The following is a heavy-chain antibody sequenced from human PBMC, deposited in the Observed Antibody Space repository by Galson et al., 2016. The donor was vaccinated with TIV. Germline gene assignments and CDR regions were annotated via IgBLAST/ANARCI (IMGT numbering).Heavy chain of an antibody. J-gene: IGHJ4*02. CDR1: GYIFTTYY. CDR3: SREKYSGFGF. Sequence: SVKVSCKASGYIFTTYYIHWVRQASGQGLEWMGMLNPSGVTTSYAEKFQDRVTMSMDTSTSTFYMELSSLTSEDTAIYYCSREKYSGFGFWGQGTLVTVSS. CDR2: LNPSGVTT. V-gene: IGHV1-46*01. D-gene: IGHD5-12*01.